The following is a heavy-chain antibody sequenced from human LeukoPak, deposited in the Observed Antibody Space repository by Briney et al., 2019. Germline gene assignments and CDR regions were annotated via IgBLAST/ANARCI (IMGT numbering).Heavy chain of an antibody. CDR1: GFTFSGFW. J-gene: IGHJ4*02. V-gene: IGHV3-7*03. D-gene: IGHD7-27*01. Sequence: QPGGSLRLSCAVSGFTFSGFWMSWSRQAPGKGLEWVASINSDGSEGYYADVVKGRFTISRDNAKNSLYLQINSLRAEDTAVYYCAKTGGPWDWGQGTLVTVSS. CDR2: INSDGSEG. CDR3: AKTGGPWD.